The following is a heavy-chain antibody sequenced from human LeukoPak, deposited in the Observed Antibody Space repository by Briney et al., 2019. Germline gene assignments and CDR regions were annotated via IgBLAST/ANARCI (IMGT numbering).Heavy chain of an antibody. CDR2: INPNSGGT. V-gene: IGHV1-2*02. CDR1: GYTFTGYY. D-gene: IGHD5-12*01. Sequence: ASVNVSCKASGYTFTGYYMHWVRQAPGQGLEWMGWINPNSGGTNYARKFQGRVTMTRDTSISTAYMELSRLRSDDTAVYYCARGTRVAPGGYWGQGTLVTVSS. CDR3: ARGTRVAPGGY. J-gene: IGHJ4*02.